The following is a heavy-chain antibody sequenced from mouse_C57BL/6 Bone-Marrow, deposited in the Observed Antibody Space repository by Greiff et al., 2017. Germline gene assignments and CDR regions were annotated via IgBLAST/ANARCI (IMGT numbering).Heavy chain of an antibody. CDR1: GFTFSSYA. D-gene: IGHD2-12*01. Sequence: DVMLVESGGGLVKPGGSLKLSCAASGFTFSSYAMSWVRQTPEKRLAWVATISDGGSYTYYPDNVQGRFTISRDNAKNNLYLQMSHLKSEDTAMYYCARLRRPSSYFDYWGQGTTLTVSS. J-gene: IGHJ2*01. CDR3: ARLRRPSSYFDY. V-gene: IGHV5-4*03. CDR2: ISDGGSYT.